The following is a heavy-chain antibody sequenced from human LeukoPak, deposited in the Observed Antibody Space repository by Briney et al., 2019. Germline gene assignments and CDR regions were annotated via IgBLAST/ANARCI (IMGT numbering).Heavy chain of an antibody. CDR1: GFTFSSYW. CDR2: IYQDGSEK. V-gene: IGHV3-7*01. D-gene: IGHD3-3*01. J-gene: IGHJ6*02. CDR3: ARNWGGYEPRLYYYGMDV. Sequence: GGSLRLSCAASGFTFSSYWMNWARQAPGKGLEWVANIYQDGSEKYYADSVKGRFTISRDNAKNSLYLQMNSLRAEDTAVYYCARNWGGYEPRLYYYGMDVWGQGTTVTVSS.